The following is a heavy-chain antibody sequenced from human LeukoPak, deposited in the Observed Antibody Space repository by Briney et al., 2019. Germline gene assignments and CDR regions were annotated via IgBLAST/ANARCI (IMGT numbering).Heavy chain of an antibody. Sequence: ASVKVSCKASGYTFTRYDINGVRQAAGQGLEWMGWMNPNSGNTGYAQKFQGRVTMTRNTSISTAYMELSSLRSEDTAVYYCARGGPKDYYYYYMDVWGKGTTVTISS. CDR3: ARGGPKDYYYYYMDV. V-gene: IGHV1-8*01. CDR2: MNPNSGNT. J-gene: IGHJ6*03. CDR1: GYTFTRYD.